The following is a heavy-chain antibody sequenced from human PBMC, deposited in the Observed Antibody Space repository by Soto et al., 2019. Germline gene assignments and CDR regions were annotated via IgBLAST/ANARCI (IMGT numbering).Heavy chain of an antibody. CDR2: ISWNSGSI. CDR1: GFTFDDYA. D-gene: IGHD4-17*01. CDR3: ARDPPHTVTTPYYFDY. J-gene: IGHJ4*02. Sequence: GGSLRLPCAASGFTFDDYAMHCDRQAPGKGLEWVSGISWNSGSIGYADSVKGRFTISRDNAKNALYLQMNSLRTEDTAVYYCARDPPHTVTTPYYFDYWGQGTLVTVSS. V-gene: IGHV3-9*01.